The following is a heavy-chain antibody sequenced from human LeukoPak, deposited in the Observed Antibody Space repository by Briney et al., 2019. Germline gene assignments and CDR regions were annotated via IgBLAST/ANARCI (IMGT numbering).Heavy chain of an antibody. J-gene: IGHJ6*03. CDR3: ARTATIRTDYYYYYMDV. CDR2: FYLGGST. CDR1: GYSIISDYY. D-gene: IGHD5-12*01. Sequence: SETLSLTCTVSGYSIISDYYWAWIRQPPGKGLEWIGSFYLGGSTFHNPSLKSRVTILGDTSKNQFSLKLNSVTAADTAVYYCARTATIRTDYYYYYMDVWGKGTTVTVSS. V-gene: IGHV4-38-2*02.